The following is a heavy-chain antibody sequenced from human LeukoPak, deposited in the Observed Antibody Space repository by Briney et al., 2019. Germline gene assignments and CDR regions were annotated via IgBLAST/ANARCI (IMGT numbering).Heavy chain of an antibody. CDR1: AFTFSSYA. V-gene: IGHV3-23*01. CDR3: AKGSYTGTTPRSFDY. Sequence: GRSLRLSCAASAFTFSSYAMKWVRPAPGKGLEWVSSISGNSAGTYYADSVRGRFTISRDNSKNTLYLQMNALRAEDTALYYCAKGSYTGTTPRSFDYWGQGTLVTVSS. D-gene: IGHD1-7*01. CDR2: ISGNSAGT. J-gene: IGHJ4*02.